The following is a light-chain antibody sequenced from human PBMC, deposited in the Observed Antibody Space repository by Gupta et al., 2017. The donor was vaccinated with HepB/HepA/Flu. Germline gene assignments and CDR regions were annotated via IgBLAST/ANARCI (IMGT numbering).Light chain of an antibody. Sequence: QSARHQPASVHWSPGQSITISCTRTSRDVGSYNLVSWYQQHPGKPHKLMIYEVSKRPAGVSNRFSGSKSVNTASLTISVLKAEDEADYYGSSDAGSSTYVFGTGTKVTVL. V-gene: IGLV2-23*02. CDR1: SRDVGSYNL. CDR3: SSDAGSSTYV. J-gene: IGLJ1*01. CDR2: EVS.